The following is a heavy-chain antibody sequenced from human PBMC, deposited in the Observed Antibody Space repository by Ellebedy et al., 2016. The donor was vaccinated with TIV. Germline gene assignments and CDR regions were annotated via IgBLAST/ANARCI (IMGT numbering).Heavy chain of an antibody. Sequence: GESLKISCAASGFTFSGNWMNWVRQAPGKGLVWVSRINSDGRSTNYADSVKGRFTISRDNAKNTLYLQMNSLRAEDTAVYYCARDGIVGGTTEYYFDYWGQGTLVTVSS. D-gene: IGHD1-26*01. V-gene: IGHV3-74*01. CDR1: GFTFSGNW. CDR3: ARDGIVGGTTEYYFDY. J-gene: IGHJ4*02. CDR2: INSDGRST.